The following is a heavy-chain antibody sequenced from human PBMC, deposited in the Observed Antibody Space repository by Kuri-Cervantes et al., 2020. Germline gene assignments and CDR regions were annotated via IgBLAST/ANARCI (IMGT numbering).Heavy chain of an antibody. CDR1: GFTFSSYS. V-gene: IGHV3-48*01. J-gene: IGHJ4*02. CDR2: ISSSSSTI. CDR3: AREPNSPSIDY. Sequence: GESLKISCAASGFTFSSYSMNWVRQAPGKGLEWVSYISSSSSTIYYADSVKGRFTISRDNAKNSLYLQMNSLRAEDTAVYYCAREPNSPSIDYWGQGVRVTVSS. D-gene: IGHD2-21*01.